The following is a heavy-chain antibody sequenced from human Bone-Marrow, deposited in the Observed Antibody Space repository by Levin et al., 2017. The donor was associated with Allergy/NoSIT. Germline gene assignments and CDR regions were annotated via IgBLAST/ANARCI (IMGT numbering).Heavy chain of an antibody. Sequence: GESLKISCQGSENTFRNHWIGWVRQMPGKGLEWIGIIYPSDFETTYSPAFRGHVTISADRPINTAYLQWSSLQASDTAIYFCARSPGVGLTGGYFDLWGRGTLVTVSS. CDR1: ENTFRNHW. D-gene: IGHD1-26*01. V-gene: IGHV5-51*04. CDR2: IYPSDFET. CDR3: ARSPGVGLTGGYFDL. J-gene: IGHJ2*01.